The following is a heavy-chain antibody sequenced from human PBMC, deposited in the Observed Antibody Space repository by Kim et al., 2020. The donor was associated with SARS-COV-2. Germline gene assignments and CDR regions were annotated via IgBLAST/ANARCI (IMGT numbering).Heavy chain of an antibody. Sequence: GGSLRLSCAASGFTFSSYAMHWVRQAPGKGLEWVAVISYDGSNKYYADSVKGRFTISRDNSKNTLYLQMNSLRAEDTAVYYCARDRARYYSSSWYLDYYYGMDVWGQGTTVTVSS. V-gene: IGHV3-30*04. CDR3: ARDRARYYSSSWYLDYYYGMDV. D-gene: IGHD6-13*01. CDR2: ISYDGSNK. J-gene: IGHJ6*02. CDR1: GFTFSSYA.